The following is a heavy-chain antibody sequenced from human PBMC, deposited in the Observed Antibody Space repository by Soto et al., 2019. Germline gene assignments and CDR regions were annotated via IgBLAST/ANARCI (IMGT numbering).Heavy chain of an antibody. CDR1: GFTFSSYD. Sequence: EVRLVESGGGLVQPGGSLRLSCAASGFTFSSYDMHWVRQATGKGLEWVSAIGTAGDTYYPGSVKGRFTISRENAKNSLYLQMNSLRAGDTAVYYCARAVYVSGYGMDVWGRGTTVTVSS. CDR3: ARAVYVSGYGMDV. D-gene: IGHD3-10*02. CDR2: IGTAGDT. J-gene: IGHJ6*02. V-gene: IGHV3-13*01.